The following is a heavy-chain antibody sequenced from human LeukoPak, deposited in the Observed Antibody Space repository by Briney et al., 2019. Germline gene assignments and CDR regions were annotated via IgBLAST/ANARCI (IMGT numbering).Heavy chain of an antibody. CDR2: IKQDGSEK. Sequence: PGGSLRLSCAASGFTFSSYWMSWVRQAPGKGLEWVANIKQDGSEKYYVDSVKGRFTISRDNAKNSLYLQMNSLRAEDTAVYYCASERITIFGVAHADYWGQGTLVTVSS. V-gene: IGHV3-7*01. J-gene: IGHJ4*02. CDR3: ASERITIFGVAHADY. D-gene: IGHD3-3*01. CDR1: GFTFSSYW.